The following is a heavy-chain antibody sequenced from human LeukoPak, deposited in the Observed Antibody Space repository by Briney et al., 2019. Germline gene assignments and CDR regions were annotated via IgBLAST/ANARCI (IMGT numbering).Heavy chain of an antibody. CDR2: IYPGDSDA. J-gene: IGHJ4*02. CDR3: ARRSRGYCSDTSCHFDY. CDR1: GYPFSSYW. V-gene: IGHV5-51*01. Sequence: GESLKISCEGSGYPFSSYWIAWVRQKPGKGLEWMGIIYPGDSDATSNPSFQGQVTISGDKFMNTAYLQWSSLKASDTAIYYCARRSRGYCSDTSCHFDYWGQGTLVTVSS. D-gene: IGHD2-15*01.